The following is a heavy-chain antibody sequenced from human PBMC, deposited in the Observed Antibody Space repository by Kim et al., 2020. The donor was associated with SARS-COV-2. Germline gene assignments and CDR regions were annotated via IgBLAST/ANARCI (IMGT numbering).Heavy chain of an antibody. CDR2: ISYDGSNK. V-gene: IGHV3-30-3*01. Sequence: GGSLRLSCAASGFTFSSYAMHWVRQAPGKGLEWVAVISYDGSNKYYADSVKGRFTISRDNSKNTLYLQMNSLRAEDTAVYYCARDNGGALLVGAEFDYWGQGTLVTVSS. CDR3: ARDNGGALLVGAEFDY. D-gene: IGHD1-26*01. J-gene: IGHJ4*02. CDR1: GFTFSSYA.